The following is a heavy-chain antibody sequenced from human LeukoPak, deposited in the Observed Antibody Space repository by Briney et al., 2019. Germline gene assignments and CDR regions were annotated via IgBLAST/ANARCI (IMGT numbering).Heavy chain of an antibody. CDR3: ARSPGILGTNYFDY. CDR2: ISYDGSNK. Sequence: GGSLRLSCAASGFTFSSYALHWVRQAPGKGLEWVAVISYDGSNKNYADSVKGRFTISGDNSKNTLYLQMNRLRADDTSVYYCARSPGILGTNYFDYWGQRALVTVSS. J-gene: IGHJ4*02. CDR1: GFTFSSYA. D-gene: IGHD1-26*01. V-gene: IGHV3-30*04.